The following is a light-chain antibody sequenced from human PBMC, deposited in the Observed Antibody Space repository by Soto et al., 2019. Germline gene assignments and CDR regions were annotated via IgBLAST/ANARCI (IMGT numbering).Light chain of an antibody. CDR1: QSFNYNS. J-gene: IGKJ4*01. V-gene: IGKV3-20*01. CDR2: GAS. Sequence: EIVLTQSPGTLSLSPGERATLSCRASQSFNYNSLAWYQQKPGQAPRLLIYGASSRATGVPDRFSGSGSGTDFTLTISNLEPEAFAVSYCQQYGSSSRTFGGGTKVEI. CDR3: QQYGSSSRT.